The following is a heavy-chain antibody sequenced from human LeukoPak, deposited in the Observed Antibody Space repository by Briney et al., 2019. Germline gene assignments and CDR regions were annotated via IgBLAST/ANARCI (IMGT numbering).Heavy chain of an antibody. J-gene: IGHJ4*02. CDR2: INPAGGST. CDR3: AGGSGSPDY. CDR1: GYTFTFYY. V-gene: IGHV1-46*01. Sequence: ASVKVSCKASGYTFTFYYMHWVRQAPGQGREWMGIINPAGGSTTYAQKFQGRLTMTRDTFTSTVSMELSSLKSEDTALYYCAGGSGSPDYWGQGTLVTVSS. D-gene: IGHD1-26*01.